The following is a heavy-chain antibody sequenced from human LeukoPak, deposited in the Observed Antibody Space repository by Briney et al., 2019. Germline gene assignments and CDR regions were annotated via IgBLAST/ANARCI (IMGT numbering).Heavy chain of an antibody. V-gene: IGHV4-30-2*03. D-gene: IGHD5-24*01. J-gene: IGHJ4*02. Sequence: SETLSLTCAVSGGSISSGGYSWSWIRQPPGKGLEWIGYIYHSGSTYYNPSLKSRVTISVDTSKNQFSLKLSSVTAADTAVYYCARLGADGYNPHYFDYWGQGTLVTVSS. CDR3: ARLGADGYNPHYFDY. CDR2: IYHSGST. CDR1: GGSISSGGYS.